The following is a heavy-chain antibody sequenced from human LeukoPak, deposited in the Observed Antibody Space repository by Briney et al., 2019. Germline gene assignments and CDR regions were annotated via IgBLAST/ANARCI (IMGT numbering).Heavy chain of an antibody. D-gene: IGHD4-23*01. CDR1: GYSSTTYW. J-gene: IGHJ6*03. CDR3: AGQTVGIYRPTPVVTPYYFYYMDV. CDR2: IYPGDSNT. Sequence: GESLKISRKGSGYSSTTYWIAWVRQMPGKGLEWTGIIYPGDSNTTYSPSFQGQVTISVDMSISTAYLQRSSLKASDTAMYYCAGQTVGIYRPTPVVTPYYFYYMDVWGKGTTVTVSS. V-gene: IGHV5-51*01.